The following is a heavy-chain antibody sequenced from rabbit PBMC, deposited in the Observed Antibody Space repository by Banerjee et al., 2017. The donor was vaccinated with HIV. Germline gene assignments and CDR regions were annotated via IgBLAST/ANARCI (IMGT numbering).Heavy chain of an antibody. CDR1: GFSFSSSYW. CDR2: IYTGDGTT. J-gene: IGHJ4*01. V-gene: IGHV1S45*01. Sequence: QEQLEESGGDLVKPEGSLTLTCTASGFSFSSSYWMCWVRQAPGKGLEWIGCIYTGDGTTYYASWVNGRFSISRTSSTTMTLQMTSLTAADTATYFCAKFWGLWGPGTLVTVS. CDR3: AKFWGL. D-gene: IGHD3-1*01.